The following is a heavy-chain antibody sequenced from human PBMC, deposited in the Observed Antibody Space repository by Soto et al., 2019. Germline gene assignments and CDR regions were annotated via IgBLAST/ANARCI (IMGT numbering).Heavy chain of an antibody. J-gene: IGHJ5*02. CDR1: GYTFIDHY. CDR2: INPKNGDT. CDR3: ARGTSDYDFWSGNNWFDP. D-gene: IGHD3-3*01. V-gene: IGHV1-2*02. Sequence: GASVKVSCKASGYTFIDHYVHWMRQAPGRGLEWMGWINPKNGDTKYAQKFQGRVTMTRDTSISTHYVELSRLRSDDTAVYYCARGTSDYDFWSGNNWFDPWGQGTLVTVSS.